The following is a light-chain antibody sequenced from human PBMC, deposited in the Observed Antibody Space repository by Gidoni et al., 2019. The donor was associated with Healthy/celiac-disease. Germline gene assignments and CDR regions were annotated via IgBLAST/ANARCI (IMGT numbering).Light chain of an antibody. CDR2: GAS. J-gene: IGKJ2*01. CDR1: QSVNSN. Sequence: EIVMTHSPATLSVSPGERSTLSCRATQSVNSNLAWYQQKPGQAPRLLIYGASTRAPGIPARFSGSGSGTEFTLTISSLQSEDFAVYYCQQYNNWPPYTFGQGTKLEIK. CDR3: QQYNNWPPYT. V-gene: IGKV3-15*01.